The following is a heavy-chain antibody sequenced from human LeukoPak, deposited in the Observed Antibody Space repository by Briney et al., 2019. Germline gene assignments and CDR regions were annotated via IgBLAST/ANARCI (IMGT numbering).Heavy chain of an antibody. CDR1: GFTFGNYG. CDR3: AKGGYSGYDFLDY. V-gene: IGHV3-23*01. J-gene: IGHJ4*02. CDR2: ISGSGGST. Sequence: GGSLRLSCAASGFTFGNYGMSWVRQAPGKGLEWVSAISGSGGSTYYADSVKGRFTISRDNSKNTLYLQMNSLRAEDTALYYCAKGGYSGYDFLDYWGQGTLVTVSS. D-gene: IGHD5-12*01.